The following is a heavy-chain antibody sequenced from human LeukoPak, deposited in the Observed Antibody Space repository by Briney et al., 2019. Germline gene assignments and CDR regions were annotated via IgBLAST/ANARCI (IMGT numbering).Heavy chain of an antibody. CDR3: ARGTYDYVWGSYRWAFDY. D-gene: IGHD3-16*02. J-gene: IGHJ4*02. V-gene: IGHV4-30-2*01. Sequence: SETLSLTCAVSGGSISSGGYSWSWIRQPPGTGLEWIGYIYHSGSTYYNPSLKSRVTISVDRSKNQFSLKLSSVTAADTAVYYCARGTYDYVWGSYRWAFDYWGQGTLVTVSS. CDR1: GGSISSGGYS. CDR2: IYHSGST.